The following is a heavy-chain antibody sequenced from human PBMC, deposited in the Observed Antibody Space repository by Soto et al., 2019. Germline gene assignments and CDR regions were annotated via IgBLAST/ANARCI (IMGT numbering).Heavy chain of an antibody. J-gene: IGHJ4*02. CDR2: IYNSGST. CDR1: GGSISSYY. D-gene: IGHD6-6*01. Sequence: SETLSLTCIVSGGSISSYYWSWIRQPPGKGLEWIGDIYNSGSTNYNPSLKSRVTISLDTSKNQFSLKLSSVTAADTALYYCSSFSSSDYVSFEYWGRGTMVSV. CDR3: SSFSSSDYVSFEY. V-gene: IGHV4-59*01.